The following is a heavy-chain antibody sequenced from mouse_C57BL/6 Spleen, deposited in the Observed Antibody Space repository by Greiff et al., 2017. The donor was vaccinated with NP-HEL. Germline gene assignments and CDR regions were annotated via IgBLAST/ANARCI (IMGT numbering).Heavy chain of an antibody. D-gene: IGHD2-4*01. J-gene: IGHJ4*01. Sequence: QVQLQQSGAELVKPGASVKISCKASGYAFSSYWMNWVKQRPGKGLEWIGQLYPGDGATNSNGKFQGKATLTADKSSSTSYMQLSSRTTEESAVYFWARGIYYDYDRVYYYAMDYWGQGTSVTVSS. CDR3: ARGIYYDYDRVYYYAMDY. CDR2: LYPGDGAT. CDR1: GYAFSSYW. V-gene: IGHV1-80*01.